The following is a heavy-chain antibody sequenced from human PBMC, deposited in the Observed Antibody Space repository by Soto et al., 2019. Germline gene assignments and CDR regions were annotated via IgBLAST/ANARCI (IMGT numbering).Heavy chain of an antibody. J-gene: IGHJ5*02. D-gene: IGHD1-1*01. CDR3: GRHSAPSHLNDVVWFPP. V-gene: IGHV5-51*01. CDR1: GYSFTSYW. CDR2: IYPGDSDT. Sequence: EVQLVQSGAEVKKPGESLKISCKGSGYSFTSYWIGWVCQMPGKGLEWMGIIYPGDSDTRYSPSFQGQVTISADKSLRDASLQRSRLKASDPPMYYCGRHSAPSHLNDVVWFPPLGQGTLVTLS.